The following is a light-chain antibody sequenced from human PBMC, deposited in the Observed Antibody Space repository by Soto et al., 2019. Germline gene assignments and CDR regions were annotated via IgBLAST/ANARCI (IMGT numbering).Light chain of an antibody. CDR2: DVT. CDR3: YSHVDGTTGV. V-gene: IGLV2-14*01. Sequence: QSALTQPASVSRSPGQSITIYGSGTSTDVGANNYVSWYQQHPGRAPKVMIYDVTNRPSGVSNRFSGSKSGNTASLTISGLQAEDEADYYFYSHVDGTTGVFGGGTKLTVL. CDR1: STDVGANNY. J-gene: IGLJ2*01.